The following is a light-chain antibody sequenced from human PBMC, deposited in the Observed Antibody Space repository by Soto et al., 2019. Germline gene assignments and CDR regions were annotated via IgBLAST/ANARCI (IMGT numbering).Light chain of an antibody. CDR2: GSS. J-gene: IGKJ1*01. CDR1: QSVSSSY. V-gene: IGKV3-20*01. CDR3: QQYAGSLSWT. Sequence: EIVLTQSPGTLSLSPVERATLSCRASQSVSSSYLVWYQQNPGQAPRLLIYGSSIRATGIPDRFSGSGSGTDFTLTISRLEPEDFAVYYCQQYAGSLSWTFGQGTKVDIK.